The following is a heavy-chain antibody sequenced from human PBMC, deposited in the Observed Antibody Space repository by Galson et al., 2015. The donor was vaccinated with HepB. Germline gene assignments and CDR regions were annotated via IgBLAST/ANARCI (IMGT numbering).Heavy chain of an antibody. CDR2: ISYDGSNK. CDR1: GFTFSSYG. CDR3: ARGPIGYYYYMDV. D-gene: IGHD3-10*01. V-gene: IGHV3-30*03. Sequence: SLRLSCAASGFTFSSYGMHWVRQAPGKGLEWVAVISYDGSNKYYADSVKGRFTISRDNSKNTLYLQMNSLRVEDTAVYYCARGPIGYYYYMDVWGKGTTVTVSS. J-gene: IGHJ6*03.